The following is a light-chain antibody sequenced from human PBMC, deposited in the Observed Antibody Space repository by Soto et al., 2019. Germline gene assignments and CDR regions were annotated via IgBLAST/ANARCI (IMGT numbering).Light chain of an antibody. J-gene: IGLJ1*01. CDR3: SSYTSSNTLLYV. V-gene: IGLV2-14*01. CDR2: DVS. Sequence: QSVLTQPASVSGSPGQSITISCTGTSSDVGGHNYVSWYQFHPGKAPKLMIYDVSNRPSGVSNRFSGSKSGNTASLTISGLQAEDEADYYCSSYTSSNTLLYVFGTGTKVTV. CDR1: SSDVGGHNY.